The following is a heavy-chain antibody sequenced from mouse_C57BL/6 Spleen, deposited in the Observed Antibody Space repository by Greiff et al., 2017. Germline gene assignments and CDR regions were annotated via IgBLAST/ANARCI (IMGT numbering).Heavy chain of an antibody. CDR1: GYTFTSYW. V-gene: IGHV1-59*01. Sequence: QVQLQQPGAELVRPGTSVKLSCKASGYTFTSYWMHWVKQRPGQGLEWIGVIDPSDSYTNYNQKFKGKATLTVDTSSSTAYMQLSSLTSEDSAVYDCARSEELRSFDYWGQGTTLTVSS. CDR2: IDPSDSYT. CDR3: ARSEELRSFDY. J-gene: IGHJ2*01. D-gene: IGHD2-4*01.